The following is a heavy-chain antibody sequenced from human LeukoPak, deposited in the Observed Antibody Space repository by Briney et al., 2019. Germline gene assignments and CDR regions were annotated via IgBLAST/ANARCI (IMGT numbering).Heavy chain of an antibody. V-gene: IGHV3-7*01. J-gene: IGHJ4*02. CDR3: TRDTGCSGGTCYSFYDY. Sequence: GGSLRLSCAASGFTFSSYWMTWVRQAPGKGLEWVANIKQDGSEKYYEDSVKGRFTISRDNAKNSLYLQMNSLRAEDTAVYYCTRDTGCSGGTCYSFYDYWGQGTLVTVSS. CDR2: IKQDGSEK. CDR1: GFTFSSYW. D-gene: IGHD2-15*01.